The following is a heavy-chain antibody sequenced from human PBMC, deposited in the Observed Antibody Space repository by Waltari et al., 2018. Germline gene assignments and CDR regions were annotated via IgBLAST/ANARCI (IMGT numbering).Heavy chain of an antibody. V-gene: IGHV1-8*03. CDR2: MNPNSGNT. CDR3: ARGLYYYDSSGYLAGWFDP. J-gene: IGHJ5*02. CDR1: GYTFTSYD. Sequence: QVQLVQSGAEVKKPGASVKVSCKASGYTFTSYDINWVRQATGQGLEWMGWMNPNSGNTGYAQKSQGRVTITRNTSISTAYMELSSLRSEDTAVYYCARGLYYYDSSGYLAGWFDPWGQGTLVTVSS. D-gene: IGHD3-22*01.